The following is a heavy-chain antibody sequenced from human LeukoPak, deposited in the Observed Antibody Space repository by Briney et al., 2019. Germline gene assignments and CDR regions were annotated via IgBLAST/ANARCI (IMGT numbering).Heavy chain of an antibody. CDR1: GFTFSSYE. J-gene: IGHJ6*02. Sequence: SGGSLRHSCAASGFTFSSYEMNWVRQAPGKGLEWVSYISSSGSTIYYADSVKGRFTISRDNAKNSLYLQMNSLRAEDTAVYYCARDSISADYYYGMDVWGQGTTVTVSS. V-gene: IGHV3-48*03. CDR2: ISSSGSTI. D-gene: IGHD2-21*01. CDR3: ARDSISADYYYGMDV.